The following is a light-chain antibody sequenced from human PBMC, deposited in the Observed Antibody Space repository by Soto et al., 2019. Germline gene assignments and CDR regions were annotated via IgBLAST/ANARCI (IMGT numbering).Light chain of an antibody. CDR1: QSISSW. V-gene: IGKV1-5*01. CDR2: DAS. CDR3: QQYNSYSPWT. Sequence: DIQMTQSPSTLSASVGDRVTITCRASQSISSWLAWYQQKPGRAPKLLIYDASSLESGVPSRFSGSGSGTEFTLTISSLQPDDSATYYCQQYNSYSPWTFGQGTKVDI. J-gene: IGKJ1*01.